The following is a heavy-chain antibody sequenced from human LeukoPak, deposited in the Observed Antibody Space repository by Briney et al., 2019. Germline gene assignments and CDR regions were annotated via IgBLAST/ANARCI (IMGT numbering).Heavy chain of an antibody. CDR2: IHHSGST. V-gene: IGHV4-34*01. D-gene: IGHD3-22*01. CDR3: AAPDSSGYYYLY. J-gene: IGHJ4*02. Sequence: SETLSLTCVVYGGSFSGYSWNWIRQPPGKGLEWIGEIHHSGSTNYNPSLKSRVTISVDTSKNQFSLKLSSVTAADTAVYYCAAPDSSGYYYLYWGQGTLVTVSS. CDR1: GGSFSGYS.